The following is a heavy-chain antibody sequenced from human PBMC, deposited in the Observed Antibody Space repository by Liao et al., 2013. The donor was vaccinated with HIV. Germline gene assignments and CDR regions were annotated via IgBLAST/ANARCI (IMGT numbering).Heavy chain of an antibody. D-gene: IGHD2-8*02. V-gene: IGHV4-4*07. CDR3: ARGGRRALPGGFPQRY. J-gene: IGHJ4*02. Sequence: QVHLQESGPGLVKPSETLSLTCTVSGGSINPYYWSWIRKSAGKGLEWIGRIYYDGTNYYNPSLKSRATIATSKNLLSLNLSSVTAADTAVYYCARGGRRALPGGFPQRYWGQGTLVTVSS. CDR1: GGSINPYY. CDR2: IYYDGTN.